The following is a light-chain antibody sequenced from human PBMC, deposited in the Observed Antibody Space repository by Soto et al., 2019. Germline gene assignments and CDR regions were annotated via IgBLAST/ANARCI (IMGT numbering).Light chain of an antibody. Sequence: QSALIQPRSVSGSPGQSVTISCTGTSSDVGGYKYVSWYRQHPGKAPKLMIYDVITRPSGVSDRFSGSKSGNTASLTISGLQAEDEADYYCCSYAGDYTLVFGSGTKLTVL. J-gene: IGLJ1*01. CDR2: DVI. V-gene: IGLV2-11*01. CDR1: SSDVGGYKY. CDR3: CSYAGDYTLV.